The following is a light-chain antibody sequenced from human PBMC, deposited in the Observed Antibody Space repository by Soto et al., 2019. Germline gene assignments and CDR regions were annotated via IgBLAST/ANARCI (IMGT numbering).Light chain of an antibody. V-gene: IGKV3-20*01. J-gene: IGKJ1*01. Sequence: EIVLTQSPATLSLSPGERATLSCRASQSVSGYLAWYQQKPGQAPRLLIYDASNRATGIPDRFSGSGSGTDFTLAISRLEPEDLAVYYCHQYGGSPPETFGQGTKV. CDR3: HQYGGSPPET. CDR2: DAS. CDR1: QSVSGY.